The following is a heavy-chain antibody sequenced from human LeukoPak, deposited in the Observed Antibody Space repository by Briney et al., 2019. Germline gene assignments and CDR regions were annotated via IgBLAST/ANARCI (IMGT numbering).Heavy chain of an antibody. D-gene: IGHD3-16*01. CDR2: IYYSGST. CDR1: GGSISSYY. V-gene: IGHV4-59*01. CDR3: ARRAFLGGDYYYMDV. J-gene: IGHJ6*03. Sequence: SETLSLTCTVSGGSISSYYWSWIRQPPGKGLEWIGYIYYSGSTNYNPSLKSRVTISVDTSKNQFSLKLSSVTAADTAVYYCARRAFLGGDYYYMDVWGKGTTVTVSS.